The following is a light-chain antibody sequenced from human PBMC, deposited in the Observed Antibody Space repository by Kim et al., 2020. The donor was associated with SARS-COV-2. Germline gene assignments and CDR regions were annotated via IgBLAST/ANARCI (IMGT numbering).Light chain of an antibody. Sequence: VLTQSPATLSLSPGERATLSCRASQNIDTYLAWYQQRPGQAPRLLVYDASNRATGVPDRFSGSGSGTDFTFTISSLEPEDFSIYYCQQRNSWPPAVTFGGGTKVDIK. J-gene: IGKJ4*01. CDR1: QNIDTY. CDR3: QQRNSWPPAVT. CDR2: DAS. V-gene: IGKV3-11*01.